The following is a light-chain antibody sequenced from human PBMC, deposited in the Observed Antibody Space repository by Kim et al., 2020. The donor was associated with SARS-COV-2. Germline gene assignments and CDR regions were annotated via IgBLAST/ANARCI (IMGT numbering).Light chain of an antibody. CDR1: QDISNS. CDR3: QQYRDLPF. J-gene: IGKJ3*01. V-gene: IGKV1-33*01. Sequence: DIRVTQSPSSLSASVGDTVTITCQTNQDISNSLHWYQQKTGKAPKVLIYDAFNLETGVPSRFSGSGSGTYFTLTISSLQPEDVATYYCQQYRDLPFFGPGTKVDIK. CDR2: DAF.